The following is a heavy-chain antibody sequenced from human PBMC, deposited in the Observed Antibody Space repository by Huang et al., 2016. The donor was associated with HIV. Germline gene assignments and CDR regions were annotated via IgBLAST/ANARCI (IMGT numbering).Heavy chain of an antibody. CDR1: TFRFGAYW. V-gene: IGHV3-7*01. CDR2: IKQDEREK. D-gene: IGHD1-7*01. CDR3: ATKTAAMDI. Sequence: VESGGRLVQPGGSLRLSCVGSTFRFGAYWMSWVRQSPGKGLEWVANIKQDEREKYYVDSVKGRFNISRDNAKKVLFLEMNNVRVEDTATYYCATKTAAMDIWGQGTTVTVS. J-gene: IGHJ6*02.